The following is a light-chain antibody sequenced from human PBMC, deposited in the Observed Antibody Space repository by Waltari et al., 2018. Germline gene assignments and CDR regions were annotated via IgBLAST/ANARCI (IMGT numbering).Light chain of an antibody. J-gene: IGLJ3*02. CDR2: EVS. V-gene: IGLV2-14*01. Sequence: QSALTQPASVSGSPGQSITISCTGTSSDIGTYNYVSWYQQHPGKAPKLVIYEVSNRPSGVSNRFSGSKSGNTASLTISGLQAEDEADYFCSSYISSSTRVFGGGTKLTVL. CDR1: SSDIGTYNY. CDR3: SSYISSSTRV.